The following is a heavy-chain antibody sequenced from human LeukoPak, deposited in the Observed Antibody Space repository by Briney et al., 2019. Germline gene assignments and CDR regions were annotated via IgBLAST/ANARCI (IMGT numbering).Heavy chain of an antibody. Sequence: GESLKISCKASGFRFNRDWIGWVRQMPGKGLEWMGIIYPGDSDSRYSPSFQGQVTISADKSVSAAYLQWNSLKASDSGIYYCARTRGARHAFDLWGQGTMVTLSS. CDR1: GFRFNRDW. CDR2: IYPGDSDS. D-gene: IGHD3/OR15-3a*01. V-gene: IGHV5-51*01. J-gene: IGHJ3*01. CDR3: ARTRGARHAFDL.